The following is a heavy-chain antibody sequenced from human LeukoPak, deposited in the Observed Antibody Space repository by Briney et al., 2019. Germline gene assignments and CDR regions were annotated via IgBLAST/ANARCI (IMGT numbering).Heavy chain of an antibody. CDR1: GGSFSGYY. V-gene: IGHV4-34*01. CDR2: INHSGST. CDR3: ARDSPYCSGGSCTALYFDY. D-gene: IGHD2-15*01. J-gene: IGHJ4*02. Sequence: PSETLSLTCAVYGGSFSGYYWSWIRQPPGKGLEWIGEINHSGSTNYNPSLKSRVTISVDTSKNQFSLKLSSVTAADTAVYYCARDSPYCSGGSCTALYFDYWGQGTLVTVSS.